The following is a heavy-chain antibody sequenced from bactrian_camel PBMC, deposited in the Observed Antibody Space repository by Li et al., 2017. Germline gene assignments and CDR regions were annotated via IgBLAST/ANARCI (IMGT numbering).Heavy chain of an antibody. CDR3: AADPAFPWSGDSCQDRADWAISGGNY. CDR2: IDDHGRT. J-gene: IGHJ4*01. V-gene: IGHV3-3*01. D-gene: IGHD6*01. CDR1: AYTPANVC. Sequence: HVQLVESGGGSVQAGGSLRLSCAFDAYTPANVCMAWFRQAPGKEREGIAFIDDHGRTNYADSVKGRFTISKDSAELTVYLQMNNLKPEDTAMYYCAADPAFPWSGDSCQDRADWAISGGNYWGQGTQVTVS.